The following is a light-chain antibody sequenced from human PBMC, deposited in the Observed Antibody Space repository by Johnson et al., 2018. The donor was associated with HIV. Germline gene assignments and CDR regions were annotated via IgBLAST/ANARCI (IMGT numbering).Light chain of an antibody. J-gene: IGLJ1*01. V-gene: IGLV1-51*02. CDR3: GTWDSSLRTGF. CDR2: EHN. CDR1: RSNTGRNY. Sequence: QSALTQPPSVSAAPGQKVTIYCSGSRSNTGRNYASWYQQLPGTAPKLLIYEHNKRPTGIPDRFSGSKSGTSVPLGITGIQTGDEADYYCGTWDSSLRTGFFGTGTKVTVL.